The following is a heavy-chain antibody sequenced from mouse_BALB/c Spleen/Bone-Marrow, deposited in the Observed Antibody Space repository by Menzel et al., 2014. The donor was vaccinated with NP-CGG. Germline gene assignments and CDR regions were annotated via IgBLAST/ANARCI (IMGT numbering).Heavy chain of an antibody. V-gene: IGHV5-9-4*01. CDR3: VRDSSGYFDY. Sequence: EVKLVESGGGLVKPGGSLKLSCAASGFTFSYYAMSWVRQSPEKRLEWVAEISSGGSYTYYPDTVTGRFTISRDNAKNTLYLEMSSLRSEDTAMYYCVRDSSGYFDYWGQGTTLTVSS. D-gene: IGHD3-1*01. CDR1: GFTFSYYA. CDR2: ISSGGSYT. J-gene: IGHJ2*01.